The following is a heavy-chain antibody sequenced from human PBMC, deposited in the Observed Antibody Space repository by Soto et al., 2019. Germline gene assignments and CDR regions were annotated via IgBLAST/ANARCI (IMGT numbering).Heavy chain of an antibody. J-gene: IGHJ5*02. D-gene: IGHD3-16*01. CDR2: IYSGGST. V-gene: IGHV3-53*02. CDR3: ARGGVNCFDP. CDR1: GFTVSSHY. Sequence: EVQLVETGGGLIQPGGSLRLSCAASGFTVSSHYMSWVRQAPGKGLEWVSVIYSGGSTYYADSVKGRFTISRDNSKNRLDFQMNSMSAEATAVYYCARGGVNCFDPWGQGTTVTVSS.